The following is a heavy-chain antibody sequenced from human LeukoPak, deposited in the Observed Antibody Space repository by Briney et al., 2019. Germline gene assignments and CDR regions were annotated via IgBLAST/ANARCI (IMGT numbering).Heavy chain of an antibody. D-gene: IGHD3-22*01. V-gene: IGHV3-23*01. Sequence: GGSLRLSCAASGFTFSSYGMSWVRQAPGKGLEWVSAISGSGGSTYYADSVKGRFTISRDNSKNTLYLQMNSLRAEDTAVYYCAKRPLPYTYYYDSSGHLSPPPFDYWGQGTLVTVSS. CDR2: ISGSGGST. J-gene: IGHJ4*02. CDR1: GFTFSSYG. CDR3: AKRPLPYTYYYDSSGHLSPPPFDY.